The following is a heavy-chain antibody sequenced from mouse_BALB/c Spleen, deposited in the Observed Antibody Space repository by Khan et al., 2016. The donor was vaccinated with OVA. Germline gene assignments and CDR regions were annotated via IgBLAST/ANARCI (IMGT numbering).Heavy chain of an antibody. Sequence: EVELVESGGDLVKPGGSLKLSCEASGFTFSSYSMSWVRQTPDKRLEWVATISSDGDYTYFPDSVKGRFTISRDNAKNTLNLQMSSLKSEDTAVYYCASHLTGSFAYGGQGTLVTVSA. V-gene: IGHV5-6*01. D-gene: IGHD4-1*01. CDR2: ISSDGDYT. CDR3: ASHLTGSFAY. J-gene: IGHJ3*01. CDR1: GFTFSSYS.